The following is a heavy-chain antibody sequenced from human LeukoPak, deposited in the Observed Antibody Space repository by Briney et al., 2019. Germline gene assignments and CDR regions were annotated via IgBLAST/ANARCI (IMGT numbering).Heavy chain of an antibody. V-gene: IGHV1-2*02. CDR2: INPNNGGA. Sequence: ASVKVSCKASGYTFTDYFLHWVRQAPGQGLEWMGWINPNNGGALHAQKFQGRVTMTRDSSISTAYMEPNGLMSDDTAVYFCARDDYGDLQYFENWGQGTLVTVSS. J-gene: IGHJ4*02. D-gene: IGHD4-17*01. CDR1: GYTFTDYF. CDR3: ARDDYGDLQYFEN.